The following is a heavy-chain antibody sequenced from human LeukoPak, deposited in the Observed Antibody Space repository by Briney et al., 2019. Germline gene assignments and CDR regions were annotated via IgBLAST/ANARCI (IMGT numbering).Heavy chain of an antibody. Sequence: SETLSLTCTVSGGSISSSSYYWGWIRQPPGKGLEWIGYIYYSGSTHYNPSLTSRVTISVDTSKNRISLKLSSVTAADTAVYYCARTPGSFDIWGQGTMVTVSS. J-gene: IGHJ3*02. V-gene: IGHV4-61*05. CDR3: ARTPGSFDI. D-gene: IGHD6-25*01. CDR1: GGSISSSSYY. CDR2: IYYSGST.